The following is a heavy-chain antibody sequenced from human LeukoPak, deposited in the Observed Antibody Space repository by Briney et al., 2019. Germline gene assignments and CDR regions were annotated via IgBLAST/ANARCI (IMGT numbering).Heavy chain of an antibody. CDR1: GYSFSYYW. V-gene: IGHV5-51*01. D-gene: IGHD3-22*01. CDR2: IYPGDSDT. CDR3: ARQDGSAYYYFDY. Sequence: KAGESLKISCKGSGYSFSYYWIALVRQMPGKGLEWMGIIYPGDSDTRYSPSFQGQVTISADKSTSTAFLQWSSLKASDTAMYYCARQDGSAYYYFDYWGQGTLVTVSS. J-gene: IGHJ4*02.